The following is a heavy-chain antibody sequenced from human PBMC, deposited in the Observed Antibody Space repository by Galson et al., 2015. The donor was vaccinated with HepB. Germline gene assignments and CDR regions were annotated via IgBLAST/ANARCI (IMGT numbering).Heavy chain of an antibody. CDR3: ARHHIAVEYYFYGMDV. V-gene: IGHV4-39*01. CDR2: IFYSGST. Sequence: SETLSLTCTVSGGSISTTIYYWGWIRQSPGKGLEWIGSIFYSGSTCYNPSLKSRVTISVDTSKNQFSLKLTSVTAADTAVYYCARHHIAVEYYFYGMDVWGQGATVTVSS. J-gene: IGHJ6*02. CDR1: GGSISTTIYY. D-gene: IGHD6-19*01.